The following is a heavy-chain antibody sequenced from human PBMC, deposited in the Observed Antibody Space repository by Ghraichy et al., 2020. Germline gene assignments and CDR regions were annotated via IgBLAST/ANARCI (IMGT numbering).Heavy chain of an antibody. CDR1: GGSMYHNPYY. Sequence: SETLSLTCTVSGGSMYHNPYYWSWIRQPAGKGLEWIGRIYLTGTTDYNPSLESRVTISIDTSRGQLSLKLTSVTASDTAIYYCARERSIVGGAMWGSGQRQGFSTWGPGTLVTVSS. J-gene: IGHJ3*01. V-gene: IGHV4-4*07. CDR2: IYLTGTT. D-gene: IGHD3-16*01. CDR3: ARERSIVGGAMWGSGQRQGFST.